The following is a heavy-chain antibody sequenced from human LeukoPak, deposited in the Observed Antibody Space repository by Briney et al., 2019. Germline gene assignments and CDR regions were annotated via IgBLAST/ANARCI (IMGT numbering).Heavy chain of an antibody. CDR2: IYYSGST. Sequence: SETLSLTCNVSGGSISSYYWSWIRQPPGKGLEWIGYIYYSGSTNYNPSLKSRVTISVDTSKNQFSLKLSSVTAADTAVYYCARVKLERGKSIWFDPWGQGTLVTVSS. CDR3: ARVKLERGKSIWFDP. D-gene: IGHD1-1*01. J-gene: IGHJ5*02. V-gene: IGHV4-59*01. CDR1: GGSISSYY.